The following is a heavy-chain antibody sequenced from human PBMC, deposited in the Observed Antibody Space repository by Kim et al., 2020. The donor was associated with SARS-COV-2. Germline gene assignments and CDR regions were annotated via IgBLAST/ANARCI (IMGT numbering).Heavy chain of an antibody. D-gene: IGHD1-26*01. CDR1: GFTFNSYA. Sequence: GGSLRLSCAASGFTFNSYAMHWVRQAPGKGLEWVAVISFDGSNSYYADSVKGRFTISRDNSKNTLYLQMNSLRAEDTAVYYCARDVGLTQGPEYWGQGTLVTVSS. V-gene: IGHV3-30*04. J-gene: IGHJ4*02. CDR2: ISFDGSNS. CDR3: ARDVGLTQGPEY.